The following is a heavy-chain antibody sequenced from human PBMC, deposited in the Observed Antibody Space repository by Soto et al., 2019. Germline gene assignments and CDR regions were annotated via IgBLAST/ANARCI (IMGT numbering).Heavy chain of an antibody. Sequence: QVQLQQWGAGLLKPSETLSLTCAVYGGSFSGYYWSWIRQPPGKGLEWIGEINHSGSPNYNPSLKSRVTXSXXTSKILFSLKLSSVTAAATAVYYCARGTGRARLTKWGQGTLVTVSS. V-gene: IGHV4-34*01. CDR1: GGSFSGYY. CDR2: INHSGSP. D-gene: IGHD1-1*01. CDR3: ARGTGRARLTK. J-gene: IGHJ4*02.